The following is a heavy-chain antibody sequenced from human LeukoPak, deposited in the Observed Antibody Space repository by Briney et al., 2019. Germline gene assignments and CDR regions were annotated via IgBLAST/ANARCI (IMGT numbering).Heavy chain of an antibody. Sequence: ASVKVSCTASGYSFTNYYLHWVRQAPGQGLEYMGIINPSGGSSGGSTTYAQKFQGRVTMTRDTSTSTVYMELSNLRSEDTAVYYCARGGYIYGSFDNWGQGTLVSVSS. V-gene: IGHV1-46*01. CDR2: INPSGGSSGGST. J-gene: IGHJ4*02. CDR1: GYSFTNYY. CDR3: ARGGYIYGSFDN. D-gene: IGHD5-18*01.